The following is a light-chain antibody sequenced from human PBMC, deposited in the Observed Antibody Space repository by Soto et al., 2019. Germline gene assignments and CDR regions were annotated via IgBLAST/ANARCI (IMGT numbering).Light chain of an antibody. V-gene: IGLV2-14*01. CDR2: GVT. Sequence: QSALTQPASVSGSPGQSVTISCTGTSKDVGRYEYVSWYQQQPGKPPRLVIYGVTYRPSGVSDRFSGSKSANTASLTISGLQAEDEADYYCSSYTGDKDYVILGGGTKVTVL. CDR3: SSYTGDKDYVI. J-gene: IGLJ2*01. CDR1: SKDVGRYEY.